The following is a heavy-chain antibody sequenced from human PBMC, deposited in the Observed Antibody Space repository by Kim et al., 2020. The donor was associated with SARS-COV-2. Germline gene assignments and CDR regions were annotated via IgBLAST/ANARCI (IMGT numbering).Heavy chain of an antibody. V-gene: IGHV3-7*01. CDR1: GFTFSSYW. D-gene: IGHD3-10*01. CDR2: IKQDGSEK. CDR3: ARDRPYGSGSYLYYYYYMDV. J-gene: IGHJ6*03. Sequence: GGSLRLSCAASGFTFSSYWMSWVRQAPGKGLEWVANIKQDGSEKYYVDSVKGRFTISRDNAKNSLYLQMNSLRAEDTAVYYCARDRPYGSGSYLYYYYYMDVWGKGTTVTVSS.